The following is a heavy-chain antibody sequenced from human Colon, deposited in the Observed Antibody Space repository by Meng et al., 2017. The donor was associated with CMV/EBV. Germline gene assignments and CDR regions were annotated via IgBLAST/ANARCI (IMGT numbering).Heavy chain of an antibody. CDR2: VYSGGST. J-gene: IGHJ6*02. CDR1: GINIGRDY. D-gene: IGHD2-21*01. V-gene: IGHV3-53*01. CDR3: ARGGDYYGMDV. Sequence: GGSLRLSCAASGINIGRDYMNWVRQAPGKGLERVAVVYSGGSTYVADSVKGRFTISRDASTNTLYLQMNSLRAEDSAVYYCARGGDYYGMDVWGQGTTVTVSS.